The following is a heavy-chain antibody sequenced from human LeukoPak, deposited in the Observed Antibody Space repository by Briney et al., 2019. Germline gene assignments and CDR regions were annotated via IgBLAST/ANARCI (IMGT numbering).Heavy chain of an antibody. D-gene: IGHD3-22*01. CDR1: GGSISSSSFS. Sequence: SETLSLNCNVSGGSISSSSFSWGWIRQPPGKGLEWIGSIYYRGSTYYNSSLKGRVTISGDTSKNQFSLKLSSVTAADTAEYYCASESLYDGSGSYWGQGTLVTVSS. J-gene: IGHJ4*02. CDR2: IYYRGST. CDR3: ASESLYDGSGSY. V-gene: IGHV4-39*01.